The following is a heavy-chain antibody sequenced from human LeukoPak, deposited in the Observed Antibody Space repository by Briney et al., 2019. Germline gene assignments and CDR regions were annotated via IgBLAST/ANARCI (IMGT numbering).Heavy chain of an antibody. J-gene: IGHJ4*02. CDR3: AKDLLGAYAARPFDY. D-gene: IGHD6-6*01. V-gene: IGHV3-23*01. Sequence: GGSLRLSCAASGFTFSSYAMNWVHQAPGKGLEWVSAIRGSGSNTYYADSVKGRFTISRDNSKNTLYLQMNSLRAEDTAVYYCAKDLLGAYAARPFDYWGQGTLVTVSS. CDR2: IRGSGSNT. CDR1: GFTFSSYA.